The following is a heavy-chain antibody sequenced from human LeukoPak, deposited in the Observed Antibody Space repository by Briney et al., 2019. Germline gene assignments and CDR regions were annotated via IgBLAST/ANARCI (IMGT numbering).Heavy chain of an antibody. V-gene: IGHV3-23*01. CDR2: TFQGGGEI. J-gene: IGHJ5*02. Sequence: GGSLRLSCAASGFTFSDFAVIWVRQPPGKGLERVSSTFQGGGEIHYADSVRGRFTISRDNSRSTLFLQMNSLRGEDTAIYYCATYRQVMLPFEAWGQGTLVTVSS. CDR3: ATYRQVMLPFEA. CDR1: GFTFSDFA. D-gene: IGHD2-21*01.